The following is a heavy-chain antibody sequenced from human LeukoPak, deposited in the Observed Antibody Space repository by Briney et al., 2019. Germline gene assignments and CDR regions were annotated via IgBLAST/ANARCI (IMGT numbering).Heavy chain of an antibody. CDR1: GFTFDDYA. J-gene: IGHJ4*02. CDR2: ISWNSGSI. CDR3: AKGFERTQDY. Sequence: GGSLRLSCAASGFTFDDYAMHWVRQAPGKGLEWVSGISWNSGSIGYADSVKGRFTISRDNAKNSLYLQMNSLRAEDTALYYCAKGFERTQDYWGQGTLVTVSS. D-gene: IGHD1-7*01. V-gene: IGHV3-9*01.